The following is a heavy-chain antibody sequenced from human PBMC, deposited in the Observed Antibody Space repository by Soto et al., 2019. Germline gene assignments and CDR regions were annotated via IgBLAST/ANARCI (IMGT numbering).Heavy chain of an antibody. CDR3: ARGYYPYPTRLDY. V-gene: IGHV4-39*01. CDR1: GASTTIRGYC. Sequence: PXEALSPTCAVSGASTTIRGYCWAWIRQPPGKGLEWIATISYSGSTYYNPSLRSRVTVSGDTSNNKLSLTVSSVTAADTAMYYCARGYYPYPTRLDYWGQGAMVT. CDR2: ISYSGST. D-gene: IGHD2-15*01. J-gene: IGHJ4*02.